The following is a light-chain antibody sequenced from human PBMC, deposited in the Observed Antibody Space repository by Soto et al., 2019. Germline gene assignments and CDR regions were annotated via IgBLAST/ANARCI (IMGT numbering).Light chain of an antibody. CDR1: QGIANY. CDR2: AAS. CDR3: QQYNIAPPYT. V-gene: IGKV1-27*01. J-gene: IGKJ2*01. Sequence: DIQLTQSPSSLSASVGDTVTITCRASQGIANYLAWYQQKPGKVPKLLIYAASTLQSGVPSRISGSASGTDFTLTISSLQPEDVATYYCQQYNIAPPYTFGQGTKLEIK.